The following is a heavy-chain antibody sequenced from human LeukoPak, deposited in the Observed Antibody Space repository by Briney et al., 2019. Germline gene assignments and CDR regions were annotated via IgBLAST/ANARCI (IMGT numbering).Heavy chain of an antibody. CDR3: ARIGYCSGGSCYPLDY. CDR2: INSDGSST. D-gene: IGHD2-15*01. J-gene: IGHJ4*02. CDR1: GFTFSSYW. Sequence: PGGSLRLSCAASGFTFSSYWMHWVRQAPGKGLVWVSRINSDGSSTSYADSVKDRFTISRDNAKNTLYLQMNSLRAEDTAVYYCARIGYCSGGSCYPLDYWGQGTLVTVPS. V-gene: IGHV3-74*01.